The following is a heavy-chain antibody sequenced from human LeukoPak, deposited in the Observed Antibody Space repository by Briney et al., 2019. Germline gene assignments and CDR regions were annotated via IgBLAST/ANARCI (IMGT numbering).Heavy chain of an antibody. CDR2: ISYDGSNK. D-gene: IGHD6-19*01. Sequence: GGSLRLSCAASGFTFSSYAMHWVRQAPGKGLEWVAVISYDGSNKYYADSVKSRFTISRDNSKNTLYLQMNSLRAEDMAVYYCARVSSGWYYFDYWGQGTLVTVSS. J-gene: IGHJ4*02. V-gene: IGHV3-30*04. CDR3: ARVSSGWYYFDY. CDR1: GFTFSSYA.